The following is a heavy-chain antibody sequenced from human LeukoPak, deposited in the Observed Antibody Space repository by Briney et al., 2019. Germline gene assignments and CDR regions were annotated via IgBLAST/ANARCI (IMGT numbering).Heavy chain of an antibody. CDR2: IWYDGSNK. CDR1: GFTFSSYG. V-gene: IGHV3-33*06. CDR3: AKGGLSAQLWVDDY. D-gene: IGHD5-18*01. J-gene: IGHJ4*02. Sequence: PGGSLRLSCAASGFTFSSYGMHWVRQAPGKGLEWVAVIWYDGSNKYYADPVKGRFAISRDNSKNTLYLQMNSLRAEDTAVYYCAKGGLSAQLWVDDYWGQGTLVTVSS.